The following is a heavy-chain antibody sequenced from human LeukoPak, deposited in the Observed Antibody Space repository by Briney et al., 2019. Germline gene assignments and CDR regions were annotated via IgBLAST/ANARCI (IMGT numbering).Heavy chain of an antibody. V-gene: IGHV3-30*03. Sequence: PGGSLRLSCAASGFTFSNYGIIWVRQAPGRGLEWVAVVSTDGTTKVYADSLQGRFTVSRDNSKNMVDLQMDSLSDEDTAVYYCASEPCTGGRCSDFQYWGQGTLVTVSS. CDR3: ASEPCTGGRCSDFQY. D-gene: IGHD2-8*02. J-gene: IGHJ4*02. CDR1: GFTFSNYG. CDR2: VSTDGTTK.